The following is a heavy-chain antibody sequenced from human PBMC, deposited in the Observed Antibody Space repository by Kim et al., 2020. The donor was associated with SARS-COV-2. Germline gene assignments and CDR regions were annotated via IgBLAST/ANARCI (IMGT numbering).Heavy chain of an antibody. V-gene: IGHV4-39*01. CDR2: IYYSGST. Sequence: SETLSLTCTVSGGSISSSSYYWGWIRQPPGKGLEWIGSIYYSGSTYYNPSLKSRVTISVDTSKNQFSLKLSSVTAADTAVYYCARQSYGDGIWYFDLWGRGTLVTVSS. D-gene: IGHD4-17*01. CDR1: GGSISSSSYY. CDR3: ARQSYGDGIWYFDL. J-gene: IGHJ2*01.